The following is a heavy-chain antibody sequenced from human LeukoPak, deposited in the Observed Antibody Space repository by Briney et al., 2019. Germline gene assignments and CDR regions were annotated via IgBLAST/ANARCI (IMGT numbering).Heavy chain of an antibody. CDR2: INPNSGGT. CDR3: ARGLAYCGGDCSIPDDY. CDR1: GYTFTGYY. D-gene: IGHD2-21*02. Sequence: ASVKVSCKASGYTFTGYYMHWVRQAPGQGLEWMGWINPNSGGTNYAQKFQGWVTMTRDTSISTAYMELSRLRSDDTAVYYCARGLAYCGGDCSIPDDYWGQGTLVTVSS. J-gene: IGHJ4*02. V-gene: IGHV1-2*04.